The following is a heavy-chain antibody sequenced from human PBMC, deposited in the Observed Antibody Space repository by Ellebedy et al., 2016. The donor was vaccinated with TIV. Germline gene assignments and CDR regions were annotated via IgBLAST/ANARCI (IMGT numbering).Heavy chain of an antibody. CDR3: ARGVTVSGNDAFDI. CDR1: GYSFTNYY. V-gene: IGHV1-46*01. CDR2: IYPLAGST. D-gene: IGHD6-19*01. Sequence: AASVKVSCKASGYSFTNYYMHWVRQAPGQGLEWIGVIYPLAGSTDYAHKFQGRVTLTRDTSTTTVYMELSSLKSEDTAVYYCARGVTVSGNDAFDIWGQGTMVTVSS. J-gene: IGHJ3*02.